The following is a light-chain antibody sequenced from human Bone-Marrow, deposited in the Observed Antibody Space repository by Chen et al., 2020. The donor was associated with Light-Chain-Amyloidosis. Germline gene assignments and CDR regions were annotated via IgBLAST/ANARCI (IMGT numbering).Light chain of an antibody. V-gene: IGKV2-28*01. Sequence: DIVMTQSPLSLPVTPGEPASISCRSSQSLLHSNGYNYLDWYLQKPGQSPQLLIYLGSTRASGVPDRFSGSGSGTDFTLEISRVEAEDVGVYYCMQALQTWTFGQGTKVEIK. CDR2: LGS. CDR1: QSLLHSNGYNY. CDR3: MQALQTWT. J-gene: IGKJ1*01.